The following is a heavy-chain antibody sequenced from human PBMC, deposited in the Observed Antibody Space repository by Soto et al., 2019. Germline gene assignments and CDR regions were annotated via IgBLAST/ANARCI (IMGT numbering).Heavy chain of an antibody. J-gene: IGHJ3*01. D-gene: IGHD6-13*01. Sequence: EVQLVESGGGLVQPGQSLRLSCEGFGFTFSMHWMHWVRQAPGKGPEWVARISNGGTATNYGDSVRGRFTISRDNAKNTMFLQMKSLRPEDTALYYCVKDFHIAAYLGVFDLWGRGTMVTVSS. CDR2: ISNGGTAT. V-gene: IGHV3-74*01. CDR1: GFTFSMHW. CDR3: VKDFHIAAYLGVFDL.